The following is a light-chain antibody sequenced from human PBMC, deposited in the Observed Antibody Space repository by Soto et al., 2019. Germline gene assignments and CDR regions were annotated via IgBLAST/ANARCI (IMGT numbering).Light chain of an antibody. Sequence: EIVLTQSPGTRSLSPGERATLSCRASQSVSSSYLAWYQQKPVQAPRLLIYGASSRATGIPDRFSGSGSGTDFTQTMSRLEPEDSAEYYCQQYCSSHQAFGGRTKVEIK. V-gene: IGKV3-20*01. J-gene: IGKJ4*02. CDR3: QQYCSSHQA. CDR2: GAS. CDR1: QSVSSSY.